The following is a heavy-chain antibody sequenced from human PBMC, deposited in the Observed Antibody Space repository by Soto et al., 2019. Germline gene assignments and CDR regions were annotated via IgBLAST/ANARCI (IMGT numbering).Heavy chain of an antibody. D-gene: IGHD3-10*01. CDR1: GFTFSSYA. V-gene: IGHV3-30-3*01. CDR2: ISYDGSNK. J-gene: IGHJ4*02. CDR3: ARDGAYGSGSSTFDY. Sequence: QVQLVESGGGVVQPGRSLRLSCAASGFTFSSYAMHWVRQAPGKGLEWVAVISYDGSNKYYADSVKGRFTISRDNSKNTLYLQMNRLRAEDTAVYYCARDGAYGSGSSTFDYWGQGTLVTVSS.